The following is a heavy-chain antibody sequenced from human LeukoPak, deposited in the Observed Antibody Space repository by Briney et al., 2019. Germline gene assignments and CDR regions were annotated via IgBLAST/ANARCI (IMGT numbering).Heavy chain of an antibody. CDR3: AELGITMIGGV. D-gene: IGHD3-10*02. CDR2: IYSGGGT. V-gene: IGHV3-53*01. J-gene: IGHJ6*04. CDR1: GFIVSSNY. Sequence: GGSLRLSCAASGFIVSSNYMSWVRQAPGKGLEWVSVIYSGGGTNYADSVKGRFTISRDKSKNSLYLQMNSLRAEDTAVYYCAELGITMIGGVWGKGTTVTISS.